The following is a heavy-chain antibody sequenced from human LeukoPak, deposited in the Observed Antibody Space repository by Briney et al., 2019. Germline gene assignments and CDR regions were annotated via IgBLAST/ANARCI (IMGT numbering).Heavy chain of an antibody. CDR1: GFTFSTYN. Sequence: GGSLRLSCAASGFTFSTYNMNWVRQAPGKGLEWVSYISGSSRTIFYADSLKGRFTISRDNAKNSLYLQMNSLRAEDTAVYYCARAGGSSSWDPFDYWGQGTLVTVSS. D-gene: IGHD6-13*01. CDR2: ISGSSRTI. CDR3: ARAGGSSSWDPFDY. J-gene: IGHJ4*02. V-gene: IGHV3-48*01.